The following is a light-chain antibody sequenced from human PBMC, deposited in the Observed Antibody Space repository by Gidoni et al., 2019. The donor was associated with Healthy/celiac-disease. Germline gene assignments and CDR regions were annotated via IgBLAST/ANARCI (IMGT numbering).Light chain of an antibody. V-gene: IGKV1-5*01. CDR1: QSISSW. CDR2: DAS. Sequence: DIPMPQSPSTLSASVGDRVTITCRASQSISSWLAWYQKKPGKAPKLLIYDASSLESGVPSRFSGSGSGTEFTLTISSLQTDDFANYYCQQYNSYSRTFGQGTKVEIK. J-gene: IGKJ1*01. CDR3: QQYNSYSRT.